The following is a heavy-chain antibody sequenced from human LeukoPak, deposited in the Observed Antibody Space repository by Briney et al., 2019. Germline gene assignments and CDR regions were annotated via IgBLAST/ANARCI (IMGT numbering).Heavy chain of an antibody. Sequence: SGGSLRLSCAASGFTFSSYSMHWVRQAPGKGLEWVAVISYDGSNKYYADSAKGRFTISRDNSKNTLYLQMNSLRAEDTAVYYCASNLRPYDILTGYGDYWGQGTLVTVSS. CDR1: GFTFSSYS. CDR3: ASNLRPYDILTGYGDY. CDR2: ISYDGSNK. V-gene: IGHV3-30*03. J-gene: IGHJ4*02. D-gene: IGHD3-9*01.